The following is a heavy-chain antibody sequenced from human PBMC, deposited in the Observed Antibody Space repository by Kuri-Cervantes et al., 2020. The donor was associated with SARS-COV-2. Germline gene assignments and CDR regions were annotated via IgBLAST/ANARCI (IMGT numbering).Heavy chain of an antibody. CDR3: ASFHPAARIFDY. CDR2: ISYDGSNK. V-gene: IGHV3-30-3*01. J-gene: IGHJ4*02. Sequence: GGSLRLSCAASGFTFSSYAMHWVRQAPGKGLEWVAVISYDGSNKYYADSVKGRFTISRDNSKNSLYLQMNSLRAEDTAVYYCASFHPAARIFDYWGQGTLVTVSS. D-gene: IGHD2-2*01. CDR1: GFTFSSYA.